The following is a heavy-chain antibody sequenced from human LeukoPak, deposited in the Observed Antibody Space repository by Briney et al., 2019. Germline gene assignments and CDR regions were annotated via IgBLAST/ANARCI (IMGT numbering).Heavy chain of an antibody. Sequence: ASVKVSCKTSGYTFTDYYMHWVRQAPGQGLEWMGWINPNSGGTNYAQKFQGRVTMTRDTSVSTAYLELSRLRSDDTAVYYCARVPMITFGGLVISSNYFDYWGRGTLVTVSS. CDR1: GYTFTDYY. D-gene: IGHD3-16*01. V-gene: IGHV1-2*02. CDR2: INPNSGGT. J-gene: IGHJ4*02. CDR3: ARVPMITFGGLVISSNYFDY.